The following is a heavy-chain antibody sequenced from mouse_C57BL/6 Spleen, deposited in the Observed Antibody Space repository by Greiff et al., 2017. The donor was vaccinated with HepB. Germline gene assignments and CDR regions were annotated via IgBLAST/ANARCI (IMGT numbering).Heavy chain of an antibody. CDR3: ARVPDGYYWYFDV. V-gene: IGHV1-42*01. Sequence: VQLQQSGPELVKPGASVKISCKASGYSFTGYYMNWVKQSPEKSLEWIGEINPSTGGTTYNQKFKAKATLTVDKSSSTAYMQLKSLTSEDSAVYYCARVPDGYYWYFDVWGTGTTVTVSS. J-gene: IGHJ1*03. CDR2: INPSTGGT. D-gene: IGHD2-3*01. CDR1: GYSFTGYY.